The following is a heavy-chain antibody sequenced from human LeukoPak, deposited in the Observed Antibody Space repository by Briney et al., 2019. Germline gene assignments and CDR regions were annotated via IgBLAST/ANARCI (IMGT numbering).Heavy chain of an antibody. CDR2: ISSSSSTT. CDR1: GFTFSSYS. V-gene: IGHV3-48*04. J-gene: IGHJ5*02. D-gene: IGHD3-22*01. CDR3: ARDRDYYDSSGYAWFDP. Sequence: GGSLRLSCAASGFTFSSYSMTWVRQAPGKGLEWVSYISSSSSTTYYADSVKGRFTISRDNAKNSLYLQMNSLRAEDTAVYYCARDRDYYDSSGYAWFDPWGQGTLVTVSS.